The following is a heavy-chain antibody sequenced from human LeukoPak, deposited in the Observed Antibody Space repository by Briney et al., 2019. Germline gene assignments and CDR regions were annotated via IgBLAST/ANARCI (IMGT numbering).Heavy chain of an antibody. Sequence: GGSLRLSCAVSGFTFSDYWMRWVRQAPGKGLEWVASINKDGSEKQYVDSVKGRFTISRDNAKNSVYLQMNSLRAEDTAVYYCARDPLYSSGWYPSDYWGQGTLVTVSS. CDR2: INKDGSEK. J-gene: IGHJ4*02. V-gene: IGHV3-7*01. CDR3: ARDPLYSSGWYPSDY. CDR1: GFTFSDYW. D-gene: IGHD6-19*01.